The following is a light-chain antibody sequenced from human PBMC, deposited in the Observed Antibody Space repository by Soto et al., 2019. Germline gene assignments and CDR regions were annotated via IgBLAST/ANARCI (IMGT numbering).Light chain of an antibody. CDR3: QQRNVWPPIT. V-gene: IGKV3-11*01. J-gene: IGKJ5*01. CDR1: QSIHTS. Sequence: VLTQSPATLSLSSGERATLYCRASQSIHTSLAWYQQKPGQPPRLVVYDSTLRANGVPDRFGGSRSGTEFTLTINNLAPEDFAVYYCQQRNVWPPITFGQGTRLENK. CDR2: DST.